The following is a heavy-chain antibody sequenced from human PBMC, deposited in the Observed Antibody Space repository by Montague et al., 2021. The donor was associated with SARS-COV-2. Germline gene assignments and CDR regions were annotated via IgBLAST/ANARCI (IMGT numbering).Heavy chain of an antibody. V-gene: IGHV4-34*01. J-gene: IGHJ2*01. CDR3: VRVRDYFTSGNSNLGWYLDL. CDR2: INRGGNT. D-gene: IGHD3-10*01. CDR1: DGSLSNYY. Sequence: SETLSLTCAIYDGSLSNYYWNWIRQPPGKGLECIGEINRGGNTNXXPSLKSRVTISVDTSKNQFSPKLNSVTAADTAIYYCVRVRDYFTSGNSNLGWYLDLWGRGTPVSVSS.